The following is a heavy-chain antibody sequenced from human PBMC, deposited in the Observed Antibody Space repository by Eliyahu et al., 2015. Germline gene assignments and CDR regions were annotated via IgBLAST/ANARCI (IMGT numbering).Heavy chain of an antibody. V-gene: IGHV3-23*01. CDR2: ISGSGGST. CDR1: GFXFSXYA. J-gene: IGHJ5*02. D-gene: IGHD3-22*01. Sequence: EVQLLESGGGLVQPGGSLRLSCAAXGFXFSXYAXXWVRQAPGKGXEWVSAISGSGGSTYYADSVKGRFTXSRDNSKNTLYLQMNSLRAEDTAVYYCAKGGPYYYDSSGYYNWFDPWGQGTLVTVSS. CDR3: AKGGPYYYDSSGYYNWFDP.